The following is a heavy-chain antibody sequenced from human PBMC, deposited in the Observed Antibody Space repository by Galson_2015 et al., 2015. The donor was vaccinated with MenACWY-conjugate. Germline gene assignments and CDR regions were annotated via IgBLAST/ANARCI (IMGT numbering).Heavy chain of an antibody. D-gene: IGHD2-15*01. Sequence: SLRLSCAASGFTFNNYWMSWVRHVPGKGPEWVANIIQDGSEKYYVDSVRGRFTISRDNAKSSLFLQMNSLRAEDTAVYYCARDLGFYCSHNDCYSPYWGQGTLVTVSS. V-gene: IGHV3-7*03. CDR3: ARDLGFYCSHNDCYSPY. J-gene: IGHJ4*02. CDR2: IIQDGSEK. CDR1: GFTFNNYW.